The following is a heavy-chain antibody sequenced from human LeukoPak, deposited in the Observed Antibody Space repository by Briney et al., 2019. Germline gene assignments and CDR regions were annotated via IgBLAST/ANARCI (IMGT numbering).Heavy chain of an antibody. V-gene: IGHV3-7*01. D-gene: IGHD2-15*01. CDR1: GFTFRSYW. CDR3: ARDKVVGATLLDY. J-gene: IGHJ4*02. Sequence: GGSLRLSCGASGFTFRSYWMSWVRQAPGKGLEWVANIKQDGSEEYYVDSVKGRFTISRDNAKNSLHLQMNSLRAEDTAVYYCARDKVVGATLLDYWGQGTLVTVS. CDR2: IKQDGSEE.